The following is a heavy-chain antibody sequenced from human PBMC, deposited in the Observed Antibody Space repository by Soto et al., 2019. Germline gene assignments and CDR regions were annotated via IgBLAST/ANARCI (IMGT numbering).Heavy chain of an antibody. Sequence: SETLSLTCTVSGGSISSYYWSWIRQPPGKGLEWIGYIYYSGSTNYNPSLKSRVTISVDTSKNQFSLKLSSVTAADTAVYYCARGSYNWNYVEFLYWGQGTLVTVSS. V-gene: IGHV4-59*01. D-gene: IGHD1-7*01. CDR3: ARGSYNWNYVEFLY. CDR1: GGSISSYY. J-gene: IGHJ4*02. CDR2: IYYSGST.